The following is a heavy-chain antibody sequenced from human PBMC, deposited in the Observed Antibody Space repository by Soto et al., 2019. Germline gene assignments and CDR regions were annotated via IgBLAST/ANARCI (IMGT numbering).Heavy chain of an antibody. J-gene: IGHJ2*01. CDR1: GGTFSSYT. CDR3: ARGNHRWLQLWYFDL. D-gene: IGHD5-12*01. Sequence: QVQLVQSGAEVKKPGSSVTVSCKASGGTFSSYTISWVRQAPGQGLEWMGGIIPIFGTANYAQKFQGRVTMTADESTSTAYMELSSLGSEDTAVYYCARGNHRWLQLWYFDLWGRGTLVTVSS. V-gene: IGHV1-69*12. CDR2: IIPIFGTA.